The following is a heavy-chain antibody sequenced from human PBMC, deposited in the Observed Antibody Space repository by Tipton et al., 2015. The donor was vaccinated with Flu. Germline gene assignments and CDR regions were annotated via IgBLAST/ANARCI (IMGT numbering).Heavy chain of an antibody. D-gene: IGHD5-24*01. V-gene: IGHV4-34*01. J-gene: IGHJ4*02. CDR3: ARRLRRWLQLPYYFDY. CDR1: GGSFGGYY. Sequence: TLSLTGAVYGGSFGGYYWSWIRQPPGKGLEWIGEINHSGSTNYNPSLKSRVTISVDTSKNQFSLKLSSVTAADTAVYYCARRLRRWLQLPYYFDYWGQGTLVTVSS. CDR2: INHSGST.